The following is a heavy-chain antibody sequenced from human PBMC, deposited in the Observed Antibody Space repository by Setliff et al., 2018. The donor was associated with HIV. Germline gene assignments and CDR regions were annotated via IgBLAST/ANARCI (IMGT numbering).Heavy chain of an antibody. J-gene: IGHJ4*02. V-gene: IGHV3-30-3*01. CDR2: ISYDGNNQ. CDR3: ARDGGGYNYGSVRYFDY. Sequence: PGGSLRLSCAVSGFNFGSYAIYWVRLAPGQGPQWVALISYDGNNQWYADSVKGRFTISRDNSKNTLHLELNNLRPEDTAVYYCARDGGGYNYGSVRYFDYWSQGTLVTVSS. D-gene: IGHD5-18*01. CDR1: GFNFGSYA.